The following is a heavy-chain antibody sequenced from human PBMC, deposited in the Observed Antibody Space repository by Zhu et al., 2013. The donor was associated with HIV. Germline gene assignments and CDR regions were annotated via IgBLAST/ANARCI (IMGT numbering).Heavy chain of an antibody. Sequence: QVQLVQSGAEVKKPGASVKVSCKASGYTFTSLDINWVRQATGQGLEWMGWMNPKSGNTGYAQKFQGRLTMTSDTSTSTVYMELSNLGSEDTAVYYCARVYGSIDYWGQGTLVTVSS. CDR2: MNPKSGNT. CDR1: GYTFTSLD. CDR3: ARVYGSIDY. V-gene: IGHV1-8*01. J-gene: IGHJ4*02. D-gene: IGHD3-10*01.